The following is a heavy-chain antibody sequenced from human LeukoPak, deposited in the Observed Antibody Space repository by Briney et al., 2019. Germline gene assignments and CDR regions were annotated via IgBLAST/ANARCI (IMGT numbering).Heavy chain of an antibody. D-gene: IGHD3-3*01. CDR3: AEEHDFWSGYSTYYFDY. Sequence: GGSLRLSCAASGFTFSSYAMTWFGQAPGKGLEWVSSISGSGSNTYYADSVKGRFTVSRDTSKNSLYLQMNSLRAEDTAIYYCAEEHDFWSGYSTYYFDYWGQGTLVTVSS. V-gene: IGHV3-23*01. CDR1: GFTFSSYA. CDR2: ISGSGSNT. J-gene: IGHJ4*01.